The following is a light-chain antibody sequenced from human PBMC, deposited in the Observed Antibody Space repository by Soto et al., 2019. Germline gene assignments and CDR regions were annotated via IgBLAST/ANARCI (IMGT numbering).Light chain of an antibody. CDR1: SSDVGGYNY. V-gene: IGLV2-14*01. CDR2: EVS. J-gene: IGLJ2*01. CDR3: SSYTSSGTPEV. Sequence: QSALTQPASVSGSPGQSITISCTGTSSDVGGYNYVSWYQQHPGKAPKLMIYEVSNRPSGVSNRFSGSKSGNTASLTISGLQAEDEADYYCSSYTSSGTPEVFGGGTKLTVL.